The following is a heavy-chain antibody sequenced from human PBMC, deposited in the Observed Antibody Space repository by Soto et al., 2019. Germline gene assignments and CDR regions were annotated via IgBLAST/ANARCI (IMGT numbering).Heavy chain of an antibody. D-gene: IGHD4-17*01. CDR3: ATGDYGDKSFYWYLDL. CDR1: GGSFTSHA. Sequence: GASVKVSCKTSGGSFTSHAFSWVRQAPGQGLEWLGGIIPLYASTDYAQKFQDRVTITADESTSTVYLELSSLTYEDTAVYSCATGDYGDKSFYWYLDLWGRGTQVTVSS. V-gene: IGHV1-69*13. CDR2: IIPLYAST. J-gene: IGHJ2*01.